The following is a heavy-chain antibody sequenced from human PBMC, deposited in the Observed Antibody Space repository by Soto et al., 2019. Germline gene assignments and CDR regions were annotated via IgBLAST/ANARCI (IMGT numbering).Heavy chain of an antibody. D-gene: IGHD7-27*01. CDR2: IWNDASNK. Sequence: QVQLVESGGGVVQPGRSLRLSCGASGFTFSSYHMHWVRQVRGKGLEWVAVIWNDASNKYYADSVKGRFTVSRDNSKNTLYLHMNSLRVEDTAVYYCARIGTWALNFDYWGQGTLVTVSS. J-gene: IGHJ4*02. V-gene: IGHV3-33*01. CDR1: GFTFSSYH. CDR3: ARIGTWALNFDY.